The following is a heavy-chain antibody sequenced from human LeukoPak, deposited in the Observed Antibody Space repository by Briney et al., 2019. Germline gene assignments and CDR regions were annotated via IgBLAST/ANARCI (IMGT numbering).Heavy chain of an antibody. Sequence: GGSLRLSCVASGFTFSHSWMTWVRQAPGKGLEWVGHIKEDGSSQNYADSVKGRFTISRDNSKNTLYLQMNSLRAEDTAVYYCAKDSHDFWSGYYTGMDAFDIWGQGTMVTVSS. J-gene: IGHJ3*02. CDR3: AKDSHDFWSGYYTGMDAFDI. D-gene: IGHD3-3*01. V-gene: IGHV3-7*03. CDR2: IKEDGSSQ. CDR1: GFTFSHSW.